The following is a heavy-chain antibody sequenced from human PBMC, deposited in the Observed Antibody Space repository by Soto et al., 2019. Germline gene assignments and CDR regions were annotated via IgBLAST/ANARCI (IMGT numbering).Heavy chain of an antibody. CDR1: GFTFSSYA. Sequence: GGSVRLSCAASGFTFSSYAMHWVRQAPGKGLEWVAVISYDGSNKYYADSVKGRFTISRDNSKNTLYLQMNSLGAEDTAVYYCARAQDGMDVWGQGTTVTVSS. J-gene: IGHJ6*02. CDR2: ISYDGSNK. CDR3: ARAQDGMDV. V-gene: IGHV3-30-3*01.